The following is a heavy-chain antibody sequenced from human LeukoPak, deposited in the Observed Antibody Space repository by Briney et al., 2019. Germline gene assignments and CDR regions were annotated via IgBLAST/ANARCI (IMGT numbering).Heavy chain of an antibody. Sequence: GESLKISCTGSGYKFNAYWIAWVRQMPGKGLGWMGIIYPDDSDTRYSPSFQGQVTISADKSVSIAYLQWSSLKVSDTAMYYCARPNITSYYDSRGYDAFDVWGQGTMVIVSS. CDR1: GYKFNAYW. CDR2: IYPDDSDT. V-gene: IGHV5-51*01. D-gene: IGHD3-22*01. J-gene: IGHJ3*01. CDR3: ARPNITSYYDSRGYDAFDV.